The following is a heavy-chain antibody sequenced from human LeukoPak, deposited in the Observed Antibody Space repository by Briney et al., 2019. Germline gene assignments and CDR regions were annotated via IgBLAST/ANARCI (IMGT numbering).Heavy chain of an antibody. Sequence: GGSLRLSCAASGFTFSSYWMSWFRQAPGKGLDWVANIKQDGSEKYYVDSVKGRFTISRDNAKNSLYLQMNSLRAEDTAVYYCASSPPYSSGWRPFDYWGQGTLVTVSS. J-gene: IGHJ4*02. CDR1: GFTFSSYW. V-gene: IGHV3-7*01. D-gene: IGHD6-19*01. CDR3: ASSPPYSSGWRPFDY. CDR2: IKQDGSEK.